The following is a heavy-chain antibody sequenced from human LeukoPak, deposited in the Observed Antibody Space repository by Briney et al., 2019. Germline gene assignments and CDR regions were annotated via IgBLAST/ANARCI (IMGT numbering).Heavy chain of an antibody. V-gene: IGHV1-8*03. CDR3: ARDSSPRSVVVTATPDY. D-gene: IGHD2-21*02. J-gene: IGHJ4*02. Sequence: ASVKVSCKASGYTFTSYDINWVRQATGQGLEWMGWMNPNSGNTGYAQKFQGRVTITRNTSISTAYMELSSLRSEDTAVYYCARDSSPRSVVVTATPDYWGQGTLVTVSS. CDR1: GYTFTSYD. CDR2: MNPNSGNT.